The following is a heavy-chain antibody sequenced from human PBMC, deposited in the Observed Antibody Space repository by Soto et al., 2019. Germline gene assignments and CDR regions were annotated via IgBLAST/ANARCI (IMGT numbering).Heavy chain of an antibody. D-gene: IGHD4-17*01. J-gene: IGHJ6*02. CDR2: FDPEDGET. CDR3: ATWKRAYGVAPYYYYGMDV. V-gene: IGHV1-24*01. CDR1: GYTLTELS. Sequence: ASVKVSCKVSGYTLTELSMHWVRQAPGKGLEWMGGFDPEDGETIYAQKFQGRVTMTEDTSTDTAYMELSSLRSEDTAVYYCATWKRAYGVAPYYYYGMDVWGQGTTVTVSS.